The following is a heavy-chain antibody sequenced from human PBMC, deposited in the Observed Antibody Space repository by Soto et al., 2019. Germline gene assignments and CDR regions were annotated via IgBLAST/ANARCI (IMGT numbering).Heavy chain of an antibody. V-gene: IGHV4-39*01. CDR2: IYYSGNT. J-gene: IGHJ5*02. CDR1: GGSISSSSCY. CDR3: ARHQTHSSSYVDP. Sequence: SETLSLTCTVSGGSISSSSCYWGWIRQPPGKGLEWIGSIYYSGNTYYNPSLKSRVTISVDTSKNQFSLKLSSVTAADTAVYYCARHQTHSSSYVDPWGQGTLVTVSS. D-gene: IGHD6-13*01.